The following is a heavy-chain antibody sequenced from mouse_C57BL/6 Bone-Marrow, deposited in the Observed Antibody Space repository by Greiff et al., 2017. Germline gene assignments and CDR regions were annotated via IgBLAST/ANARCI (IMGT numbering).Heavy chain of an antibody. CDR3: ARAYGSLYYYAMDD. J-gene: IGHJ4*01. D-gene: IGHD1-1*01. Sequence: QVQLQQSGAELVRPGTSVKMSCKASGYTFTNYWIGWAKQRPGHGLEWIGDIYPGGGYTNYNEKFKGKATLTADKSSSTAYMQFSSLTSEYSAIYYCARAYGSLYYYAMDDWGQGTSVTVSS. CDR2: IYPGGGYT. CDR1: GYTFTNYW. V-gene: IGHV1-63*01.